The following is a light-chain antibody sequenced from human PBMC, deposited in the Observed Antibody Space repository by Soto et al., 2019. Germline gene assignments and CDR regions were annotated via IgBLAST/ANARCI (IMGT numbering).Light chain of an antibody. CDR2: DAS. V-gene: IGKV3-11*01. CDR1: ESISSY. CDR3: QQSNRWPLT. J-gene: IGKJ4*01. Sequence: EIVLTQSPATLSLSPGERATLSCRASESISSYLAWYQQKPGQAPSLLIYDASNRATGIPARFSGSGSGTDFTLTIASLQPEDFAAYYCQQSNRWPLTFGGGTKVEI.